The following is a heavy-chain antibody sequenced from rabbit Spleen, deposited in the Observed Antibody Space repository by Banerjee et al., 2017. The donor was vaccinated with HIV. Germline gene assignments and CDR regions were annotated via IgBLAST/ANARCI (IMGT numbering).Heavy chain of an antibody. V-gene: IGHV1S45*01. CDR3: ARDLADVIGWNLDL. Sequence: QGQLVESGGGLVQPEGSLTLSCTVSGFSCYYKCVMCWVRQAPGKGLQWIGCMNTVSGNAVYATWAKGRFPISSASSTTVALRMTSLTAADTATYFCARDLADVIGWNLDLWGQGTLVTVS. D-gene: IGHD1-1*01. J-gene: IGHJ3*01. CDR2: MNTVSGNA. CDR1: GFSCYYKCV.